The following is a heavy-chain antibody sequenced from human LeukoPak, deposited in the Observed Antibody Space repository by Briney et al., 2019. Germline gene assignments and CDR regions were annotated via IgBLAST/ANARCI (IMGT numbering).Heavy chain of an antibody. V-gene: IGHV1-69*13. D-gene: IGHD4-23*01. CDR3: ARLAFTTVVTGWFDP. CDR1: GYTFTSYA. CDR2: IIPIFGTA. J-gene: IGHJ5*02. Sequence: SVKVSCKASGYTFTSYAISWVRQAPGQGLEWMGGIIPIFGTANYAQKFQGRVTITADESTSTAYMELSSLRSEDTAVYYCARLAFTTVVTGWFDPWGQGTLVTVSS.